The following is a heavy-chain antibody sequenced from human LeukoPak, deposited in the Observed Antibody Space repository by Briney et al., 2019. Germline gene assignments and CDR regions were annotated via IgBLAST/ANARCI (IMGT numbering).Heavy chain of an antibody. CDR1: GFTFSSYA. V-gene: IGHV3-30-3*01. Sequence: GGSLRLSCAASGFTFSSYAMHWVRQVPGKGLEWVAVISYDGSNKYYADSVKGRFTISRDNSKNTLYLQMNSLRAEDTAVYYCARDSGPEIFGVVIGFDYWGQGTLVTVSS. CDR2: ISYDGSNK. CDR3: ARDSGPEIFGVVIGFDY. D-gene: IGHD3-3*01. J-gene: IGHJ4*02.